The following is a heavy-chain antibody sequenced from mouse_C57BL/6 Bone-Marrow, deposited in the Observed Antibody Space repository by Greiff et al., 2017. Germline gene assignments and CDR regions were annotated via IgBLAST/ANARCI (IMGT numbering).Heavy chain of an antibody. CDR2: IYPGSGNT. Sequence: VKLQESGAELVRPGASVKLSCKASGYTFTDYYINWVKQRPGQGLEWIARIYPGSGNTYYNEKFKGKATLTAEKSSSTAYMQLSSLTSEDSAVYFCARFYYYGSSPHWYFDVWGTGTTVTVSS. J-gene: IGHJ1*03. V-gene: IGHV1-76*01. CDR3: ARFYYYGSSPHWYFDV. D-gene: IGHD1-1*01. CDR1: GYTFTDYY.